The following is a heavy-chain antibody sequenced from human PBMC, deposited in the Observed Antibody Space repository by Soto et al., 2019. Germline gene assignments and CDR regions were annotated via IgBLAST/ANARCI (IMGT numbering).Heavy chain of an antibody. Sequence: SETLSLTCTVSGDSITSNSYFWAWIRQPPGKGLEWIGSIYYSGTTYYKPSIKSRVTISVDRSKNQFSLKLSSVTAADTAVYYCARHLSVDYFDYWGQGALVTVSS. CDR1: GDSITSNSYF. V-gene: IGHV4-39*01. CDR2: IYYSGTT. J-gene: IGHJ4*02. CDR3: ARHLSVDYFDY. D-gene: IGHD3-16*01.